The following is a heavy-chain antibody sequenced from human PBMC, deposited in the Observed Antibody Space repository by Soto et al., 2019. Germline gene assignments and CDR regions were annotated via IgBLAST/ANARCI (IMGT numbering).Heavy chain of an antibody. CDR1: GFTFSDYY. CDR3: ARDQGYCSGGSCPWGMDV. Sequence: GSLRLSCAASGFTFSDYYMSWIRQAPGKGLEWVSYISSSSSYTNYADSVKGRFTIPRDNAKNSLYLQMNSLRAEDTAVYYCARDQGYCSGGSCPWGMDVWGQGTTVTVSS. D-gene: IGHD2-15*01. J-gene: IGHJ6*02. CDR2: ISSSSSYT. V-gene: IGHV3-11*06.